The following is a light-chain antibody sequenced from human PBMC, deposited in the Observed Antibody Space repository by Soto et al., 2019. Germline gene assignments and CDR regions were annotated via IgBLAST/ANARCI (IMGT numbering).Light chain of an antibody. CDR3: QLYGSSPMYT. V-gene: IGKV3-20*01. CDR1: QSVSNSA. CDR2: GAS. Sequence: EIVLTQSPGTLSLSPGERATLSCRASQSVSNSALAWYLQKPGQAPRLLIYGASSRATGIPDRFSGSGYGTDFTLTISRLEPEDFAVYYCQLYGSSPMYTFGPGTRLEIK. J-gene: IGKJ2*01.